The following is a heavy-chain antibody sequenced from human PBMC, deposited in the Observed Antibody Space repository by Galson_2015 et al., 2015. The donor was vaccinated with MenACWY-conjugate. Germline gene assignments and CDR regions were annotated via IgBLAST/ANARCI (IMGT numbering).Heavy chain of an antibody. J-gene: IGHJ4*02. CDR2: IRDTGSL. CDR3: ARLPTWGSSFGYFDY. D-gene: IGHD7-27*01. V-gene: IGHV4-59*08. Sequence: SEPLSLTCPVSGASISSHHWSWLRQPPGKGLEWIAYIRDTGSLKDNPSLKSRVTMSADKSNNQFSLRRISVTAADTAVYYCARLPTWGSSFGYFDYWGQGILVAVSS. CDR1: GASISSHH.